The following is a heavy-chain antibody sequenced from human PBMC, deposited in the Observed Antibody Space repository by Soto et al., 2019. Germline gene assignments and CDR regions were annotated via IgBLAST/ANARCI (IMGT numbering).Heavy chain of an antibody. V-gene: IGHV1-2*04. Sequence: ASVKVSCKASGYTFTGNSIHWVRQAPGQGLEWVGWINPNSGGTNYAQKFQGWVTMTRDTSISTAYMELSRLRSDDTAVYYCAREDYVDLYDAFDIWGQGTMVTVS. J-gene: IGHJ3*02. CDR1: GYTFTGNS. CDR2: INPNSGGT. CDR3: AREDYVDLYDAFDI. D-gene: IGHD4-17*01.